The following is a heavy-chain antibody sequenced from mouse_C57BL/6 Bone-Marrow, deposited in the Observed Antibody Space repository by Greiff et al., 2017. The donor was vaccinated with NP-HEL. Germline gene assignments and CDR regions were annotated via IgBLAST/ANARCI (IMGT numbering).Heavy chain of an antibody. Sequence: VQLKQSGAELVRPGASVKLSCTASGFNIKDYYMHWVKQRPEQGLEWIGRIDPEDGDTEYAPKFQGKATMTADTSSNTAYLQLSSLTSEETAVYYCTTWPSIYYYGSSPYWYFDVWGTGTTVTVSS. J-gene: IGHJ1*03. CDR2: IDPEDGDT. D-gene: IGHD1-1*01. CDR1: GFNIKDYY. V-gene: IGHV14-1*01. CDR3: TTWPSIYYYGSSPYWYFDV.